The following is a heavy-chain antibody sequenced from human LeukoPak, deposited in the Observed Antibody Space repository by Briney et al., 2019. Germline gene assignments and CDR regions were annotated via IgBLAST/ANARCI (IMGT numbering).Heavy chain of an antibody. J-gene: IGHJ6*03. CDR1: GYTFTSYD. CDR2: MNPNSGNT. Sequence: GASVKVPCKASGYTFTSYDIHWVRQATGQGLEWMGWMNPNSGNTGYAQKFQGRVTMTRNTSISTAYMELSSLRSEDTAVYYCARGQGNIVYYYYYMDVWGKGTTVTVSS. CDR3: ARGQGNIVYYYYYMDV. V-gene: IGHV1-8*01. D-gene: IGHD2/OR15-2a*01.